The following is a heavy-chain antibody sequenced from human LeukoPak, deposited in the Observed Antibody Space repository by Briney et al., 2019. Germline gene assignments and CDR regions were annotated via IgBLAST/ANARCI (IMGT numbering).Heavy chain of an antibody. J-gene: IGHJ4*02. D-gene: IGHD3-22*01. V-gene: IGHV1-69*05. Sequence: SVKDSCKASRGTFSCYGISWVRQAPGQGLEWMGGVIAIFGRVKYGQKFQGRATITTDESTSTAYMELSSLTSEDTGVYYCARGELGDSSGFSFFDYWGQGTLVTVSS. CDR3: ARGELGDSSGFSFFDY. CDR1: RGTFSCYG. CDR2: VIAIFGRV.